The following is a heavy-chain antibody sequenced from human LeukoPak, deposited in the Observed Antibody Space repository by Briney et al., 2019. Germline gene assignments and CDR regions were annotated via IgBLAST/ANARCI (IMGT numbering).Heavy chain of an antibody. Sequence: GGSLRLSCAVSGFTFSSYSMSWVRQAPGKGLEWVSSISSSSSYIYYADSVKGRFTISRDNAKNSLYLQMNSLRAEDTAVYYCSRQFSSYFDYWGQGTLVTVSS. CDR2: ISSSSSYI. J-gene: IGHJ4*02. V-gene: IGHV3-21*01. CDR3: SRQFSSYFDY. CDR1: GFTFSSYS.